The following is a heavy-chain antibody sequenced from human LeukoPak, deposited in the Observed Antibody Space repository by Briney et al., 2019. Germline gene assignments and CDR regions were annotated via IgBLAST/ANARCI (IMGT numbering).Heavy chain of an antibody. D-gene: IGHD3/OR15-3a*01. V-gene: IGHV3-7*01. CDR2: IKPDGSDT. CDR1: GFSFSGSW. Sequence: GGSLRLSCSASGFSFSGSWMTWVRQAPGKGLEWVANIKPDGSDTYYVDSMKDRFTISRDNAKNTLYLQINGLRAEDTAVYYCARHLDWSFDYWGQGTLVTVSS. CDR3: ARHLDWSFDY. J-gene: IGHJ4*02.